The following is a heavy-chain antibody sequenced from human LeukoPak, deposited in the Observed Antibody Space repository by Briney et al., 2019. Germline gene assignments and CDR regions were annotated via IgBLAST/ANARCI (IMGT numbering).Heavy chain of an antibody. J-gene: IGHJ4*02. Sequence: ASVKVSCKASGYTFTGYYMHWVRQAPGQGLERMGWTNPNSGGTNYAQKFQGRVTMTRDTSISTAYMELSRLRSDDTAVYYCARCLRRGYGDYLFWGQGTLVTVSS. CDR3: ARCLRRGYGDYLF. CDR1: GYTFTGYY. CDR2: TNPNSGGT. V-gene: IGHV1-2*02. D-gene: IGHD4-17*01.